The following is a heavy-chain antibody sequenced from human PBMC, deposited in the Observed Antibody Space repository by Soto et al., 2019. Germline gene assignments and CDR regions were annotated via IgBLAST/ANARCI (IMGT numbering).Heavy chain of an antibody. Sequence: SETLSLTCTVSNDSISDPIYYWGWIRQPPGKGLEWIGSIYHTGRSYYNPSLQGRVTISMDKSKNQFSLKLTSVTAADTAIYFCGGRTSLASVQLFVGEISNHNWFDPWSQGTLVTVSS. J-gene: IGHJ5*02. D-gene: IGHD3-10*01. CDR3: GGRTSLASVQLFVGEISNHNWFDP. CDR1: NDSISDPIYY. CDR2: IYHTGRS. V-gene: IGHV4-39*01.